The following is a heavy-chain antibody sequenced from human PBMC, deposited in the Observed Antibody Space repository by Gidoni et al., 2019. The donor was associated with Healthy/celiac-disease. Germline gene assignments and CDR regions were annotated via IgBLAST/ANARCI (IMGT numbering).Heavy chain of an antibody. D-gene: IGHD3-22*01. CDR1: GGSISSGGYY. CDR2: IYYSGST. Sequence: QVQLQESGPGLVKPSQTLSLTCTVSGGSISSGGYYWSWIRQHPGKGLEWIGYIYYSGSTYYNPDLKSRVTISVDTSKNQFSLKLSSVTAADTAVYYYAKGYDSSGYHYYFDYWGQGTLVTVSS. V-gene: IGHV4-31*03. J-gene: IGHJ4*02. CDR3: AKGYDSSGYHYYFDY.